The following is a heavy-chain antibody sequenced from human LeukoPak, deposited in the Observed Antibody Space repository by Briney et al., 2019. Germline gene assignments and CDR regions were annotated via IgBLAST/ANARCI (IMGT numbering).Heavy chain of an antibody. CDR1: GGTFSSYA. CDR3: AAGNDWLSPLDY. J-gene: IGHJ4*02. V-gene: IGHV1-69*01. Sequence: SVKVSCKASGGTFSSYAISWVRQAPGQGLEWMGGIIPIFGTANYAQKFQGRVTITADESTSTAYMELSSLRSEDTAVYYCAAGNDWLSPLDYWGQGTLVTVSS. D-gene: IGHD3-9*01. CDR2: IIPIFGTA.